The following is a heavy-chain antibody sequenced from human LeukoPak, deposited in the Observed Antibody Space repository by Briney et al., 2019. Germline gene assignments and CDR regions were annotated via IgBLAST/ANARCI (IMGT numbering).Heavy chain of an antibody. D-gene: IGHD5-18*01. CDR1: GFTFSSYW. J-gene: IGHJ6*03. CDR3: AREGSYGSDHYYYYYMDV. CDR2: INSDGSST. Sequence: PGGSLRLSCAASGFTFSSYWMHWVRQAPGKGLVWVSRINSDGSSTSYADSVKGRFTISRDNAKNTLYLQMNSLRAEDTAVYYCAREGSYGSDHYYYYYMDVWGKGTTVTISS. V-gene: IGHV3-74*01.